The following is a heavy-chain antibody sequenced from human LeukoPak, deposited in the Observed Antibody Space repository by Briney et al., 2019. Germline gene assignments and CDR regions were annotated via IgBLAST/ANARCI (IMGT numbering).Heavy chain of an antibody. J-gene: IGHJ5*02. CDR3: ASVPHCSSTSCYDKDWFDP. CDR1: GGTFSSYA. D-gene: IGHD2-2*01. Sequence: GASVKVSCKASGGTFSSYAISWVRQAPGQGLEWMGRIIPILGIANYAQKFQGRVTITADKSTSTAYVELSSLRSEDTAVYYCASVPHCSSTSCYDKDWFDPWGQGTQVTVSS. CDR2: IIPILGIA. V-gene: IGHV1-69*04.